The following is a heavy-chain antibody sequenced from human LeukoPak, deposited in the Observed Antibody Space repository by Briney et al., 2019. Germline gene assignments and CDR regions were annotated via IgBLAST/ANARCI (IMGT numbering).Heavy chain of an antibody. Sequence: SGTLSLTCAVSGGSISSSNWWSWVRQPPGKGLEWIGYIYSSGTTNYNPSLKSRVTISVDTSKNQFSLKLSSVTAADTAVYYCARYCGGDCSYNWYFDLWGRGTLVTVSS. D-gene: IGHD2-21*02. V-gene: IGHV4-4*02. CDR2: IYSSGTT. CDR1: GGSISSSNW. CDR3: ARYCGGDCSYNWYFDL. J-gene: IGHJ2*01.